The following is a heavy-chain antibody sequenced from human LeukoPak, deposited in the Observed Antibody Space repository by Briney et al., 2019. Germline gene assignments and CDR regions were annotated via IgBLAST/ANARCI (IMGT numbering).Heavy chain of an antibody. CDR1: GGTFSSYA. J-gene: IGHJ6*02. CDR3: ARASGWYEGDYYYYYGMDV. CDR2: IIPIFGIA. Sequence: SVKVSCKASGGTFSSYAISWVRQAPGQGLEWMGRIIPIFGIANYAQKFQGRVTITADKSTSTAYMELSSLRSEDTAVYYCARASGWYEGDYYYYYGMDVWGRGTTVTVSS. V-gene: IGHV1-69*04. D-gene: IGHD6-19*01.